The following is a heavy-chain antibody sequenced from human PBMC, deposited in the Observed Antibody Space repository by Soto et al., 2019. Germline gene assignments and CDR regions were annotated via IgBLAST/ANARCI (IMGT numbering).Heavy chain of an antibody. V-gene: IGHV4-59*08. CDR1: GGSISNYY. CDR3: ARRYGSFFDI. D-gene: IGHD3-10*01. CDR2: IYSSGST. J-gene: IGHJ3*02. Sequence: SETLSLTCTVSGGSISNYYWNWIRQSPGKGLEWIGYIYSSGSTHYNPSLQNRVTISIDTSKNQVSLKVNSVTAADTAVYYCARRYGSFFDIWGQGTMVTVSS.